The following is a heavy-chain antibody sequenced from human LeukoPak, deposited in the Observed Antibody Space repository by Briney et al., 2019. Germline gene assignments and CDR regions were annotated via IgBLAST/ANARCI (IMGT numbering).Heavy chain of an antibody. CDR3: ARDPIAAAGTNFDY. D-gene: IGHD6-13*01. Sequence: PGGSLRLSCAASGFTFSTYAMSWVRQAPRRGLEWVSGINWNGGSTGYADSVKGRFTISRDNAKNSLYLQMNSLRAEDTALYYCARDPIAAAGTNFDYWGQGTLVTVSS. CDR2: INWNGGST. CDR1: GFTFSTYA. V-gene: IGHV3-20*04. J-gene: IGHJ4*02.